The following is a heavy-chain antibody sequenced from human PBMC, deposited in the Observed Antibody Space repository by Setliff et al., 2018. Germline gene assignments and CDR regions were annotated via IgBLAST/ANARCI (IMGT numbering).Heavy chain of an antibody. CDR2: ISAYNDNK. J-gene: IGHJ6*02. V-gene: IGHV1-18*01. CDR3: ARVVYYASGSSLSYGMDV. Sequence: ASVKVSCKASGYSFTSYGISWVRQAPGQGLEWMGWISAYNDNKNYAQKFQGRVTMTTDTSTNTVFMELRSLRSDDTAMFYCARVVYYASGSSLSYGMDVWGQGTAVTAP. D-gene: IGHD3-10*01. CDR1: GYSFTSYG.